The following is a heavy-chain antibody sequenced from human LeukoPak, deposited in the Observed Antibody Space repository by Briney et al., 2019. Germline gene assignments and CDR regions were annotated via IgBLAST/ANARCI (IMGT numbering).Heavy chain of an antibody. D-gene: IGHD2-15*01. Sequence: PSETLSLTCTVSGYSITSGYHWGWIRQPPGKGLEWIGYIYYSGSTYYNPSLKSRVTISVDTSKNQFSLKLSSVTAADTAVYYCARAPSLGYCSGGSCSNLYYFDYWGQGTLVTVSS. CDR2: IYYSGST. J-gene: IGHJ4*02. V-gene: IGHV4-38-2*02. CDR1: GYSITSGYH. CDR3: ARAPSLGYCSGGSCSNLYYFDY.